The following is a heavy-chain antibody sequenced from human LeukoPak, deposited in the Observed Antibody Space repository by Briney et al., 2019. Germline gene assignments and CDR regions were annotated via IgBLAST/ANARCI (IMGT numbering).Heavy chain of an antibody. CDR3: ARAIAIRGFDY. CDR1: GFTFSSYS. V-gene: IGHV3-21*01. CDR2: ISSSSSYI. D-gene: IGHD3-16*02. Sequence: GGSLRLSCAASGFTFSSYSMNWVRQAPGKGLEWVSSISSSSSYIYYADSVEGRFTISRDNAKNSLYLQMNSLRAEDTAVYYCARAIAIRGFDYWGQGTLVTVSS. J-gene: IGHJ4*02.